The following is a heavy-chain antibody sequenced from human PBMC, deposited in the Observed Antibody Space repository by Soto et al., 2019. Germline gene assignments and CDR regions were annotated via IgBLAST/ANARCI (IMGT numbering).Heavy chain of an antibody. Sequence: QVQLVESGGGVVQPGRSLRLSCAASGFTFSSYGMHWVRQAPGKGLEWVAVISYDGSNKYYADSVKGRFTISRDNSKNTLYLQMNSLRAEDTAVYYCAKAGAVAGIIDYWGQGTLVTVSS. V-gene: IGHV3-30*18. D-gene: IGHD6-19*01. CDR3: AKAGAVAGIIDY. J-gene: IGHJ4*02. CDR1: GFTFSSYG. CDR2: ISYDGSNK.